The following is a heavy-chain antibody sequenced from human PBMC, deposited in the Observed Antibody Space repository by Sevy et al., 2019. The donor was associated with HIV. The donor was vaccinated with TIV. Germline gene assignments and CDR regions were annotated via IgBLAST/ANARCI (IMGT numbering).Heavy chain of an antibody. D-gene: IGHD3-10*01. CDR3: ARAFYYGSGSGPTKYYFDY. J-gene: IGHJ4*02. V-gene: IGHV3-30*03. CDR2: ISYDGSNK. Sequence: GGSLRLSCAASGFTFSRDGMHWVRQAPGKGLEWVAIISYDGSNKYYTDSVKGRFTISRDNSKNTLYLQMNGLRAEDMAVYYCARAFYYGSGSGPTKYYFDYWGQGTLVTVSS. CDR1: GFTFSRDG.